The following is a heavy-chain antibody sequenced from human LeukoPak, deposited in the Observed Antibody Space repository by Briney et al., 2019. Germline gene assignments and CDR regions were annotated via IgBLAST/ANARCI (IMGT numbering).Heavy chain of an antibody. D-gene: IGHD2-2*03. Sequence: GGSLRLSCAASGFTFSSYAMSWVRQAPGKGLEWVSAISGSGGSTYYADSVKGRFTISRDNSKNTLYLQMNSLRAEDTAVYYCAKDGYCSSTSCPQWVPDYWGQGTLVTVSS. CDR3: AKDGYCSSTSCPQWVPDY. J-gene: IGHJ4*02. CDR1: GFTFSSYA. CDR2: ISGSGGST. V-gene: IGHV3-23*01.